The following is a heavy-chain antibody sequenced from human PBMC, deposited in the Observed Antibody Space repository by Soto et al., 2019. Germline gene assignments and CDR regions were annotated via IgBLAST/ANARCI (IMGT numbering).Heavy chain of an antibody. CDR2: INAGNGNT. Sequence: ASVKVSCKASGYTFTSYAMHWVRQAPGQRLEWMGWINAGNGNTKYSQKFQGRVTITRDTSASTAYMELSSLGSEDTAVYYCARGDIVVVPAAPAEYFQHWGQGTLVTVSS. J-gene: IGHJ1*01. CDR3: ARGDIVVVPAAPAEYFQH. V-gene: IGHV1-3*01. CDR1: GYTFTSYA. D-gene: IGHD2-2*01.